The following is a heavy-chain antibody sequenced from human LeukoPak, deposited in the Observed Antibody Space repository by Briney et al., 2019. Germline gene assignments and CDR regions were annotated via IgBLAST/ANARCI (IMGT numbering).Heavy chain of an antibody. J-gene: IGHJ5*02. CDR2: IYTSGTT. Sequence: PSETLSLTCTVSGGSISSSNYYWGWIRQPPGKGLEWIGRIYTSGTTTYNPSLKSRVTMSVDTSRNQFSLRLSSVTAADTAAYFCTRDTGTTGEVKFDPWGQGTLVTVSS. CDR3: TRDTGTTGEVKFDP. CDR1: GGSISSSNYY. V-gene: IGHV4-39*07. D-gene: IGHD4-17*01.